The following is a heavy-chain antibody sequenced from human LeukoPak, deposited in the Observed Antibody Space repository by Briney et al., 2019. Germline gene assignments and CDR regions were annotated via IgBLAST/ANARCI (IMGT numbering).Heavy chain of an antibody. D-gene: IGHD3-10*01. J-gene: IGHJ3*02. Sequence: ASVKVSCKASGYTFTGYYMHWVRQAPGQGLEWMGWINPNSGGTNYAQKFQGRVTMTRDTSISTAYMELSRLRSDDTAVYYCARDRSMVRGGVGAFDTWGQGTMVTVSS. CDR2: INPNSGGT. V-gene: IGHV1-2*02. CDR3: ARDRSMVRGGVGAFDT. CDR1: GYTFTGYY.